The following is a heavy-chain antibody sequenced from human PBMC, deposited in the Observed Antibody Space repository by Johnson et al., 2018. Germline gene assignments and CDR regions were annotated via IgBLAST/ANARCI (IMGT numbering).Heavy chain of an antibody. CDR1: GFTFSNYA. CDR2: IKSKTDGGTT. V-gene: IGHV3-15*01. CDR3: TTPTYRITMIVLYFYGMDV. Sequence: EVQLVQSGGGLVQPGGSLRLSCAASGFTFSNYAMSWVRQAPGKGLEWVGRIKSKTDGGTTDYAAPGKGRFTITRDDSKNTLYLQMNSLKTEDTAVYYCTTPTYRITMIVLYFYGMDVWGQGTTVTVSS. D-gene: IGHD3-22*01. J-gene: IGHJ6*02.